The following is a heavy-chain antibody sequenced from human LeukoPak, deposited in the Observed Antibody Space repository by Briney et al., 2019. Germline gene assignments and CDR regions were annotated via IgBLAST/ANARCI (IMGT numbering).Heavy chain of an antibody. D-gene: IGHD6-6*01. CDR1: GGSISSGGYY. J-gene: IGHJ6*03. Sequence: SQTLSLTCTVSGGSISSGGYYWSWIRQPPGKGLEWIGYIYHSGSTYYNPSLKSRVTISVDRSKNQFSLKLSSVTAADTAVYYCARDYRSSIAARPNYYYYMDVWGKGTTVTVSS. CDR3: ARDYRSSIAARPNYYYYMDV. V-gene: IGHV4-30-2*02. CDR2: IYHSGST.